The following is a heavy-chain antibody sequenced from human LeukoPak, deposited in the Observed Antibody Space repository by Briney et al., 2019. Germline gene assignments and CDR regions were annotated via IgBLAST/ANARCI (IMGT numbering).Heavy chain of an antibody. D-gene: IGHD3-3*01. CDR1: GFTFSNAW. CDR3: TTLYYDFWSGYLNYFDY. CDR2: IKSKTDDGTT. J-gene: IGHJ4*02. Sequence: PGGSLRLSCAASGFTFSNAWMSWVRQAPGKGLEWVGRIKSKTDDGTTDYAAPVKGRFTISRDDSKNTVYLQMNSLKTEDTAVYYCTTLYYDFWSGYLNYFDYWGQGTLVTVSS. V-gene: IGHV3-15*01.